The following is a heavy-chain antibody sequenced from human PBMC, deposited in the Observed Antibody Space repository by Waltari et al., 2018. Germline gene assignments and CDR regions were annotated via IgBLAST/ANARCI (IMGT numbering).Heavy chain of an antibody. CDR2: IYYSGST. Sequence: QLQLQESGPGLVKPSETLSLTCTVSGGSISSSSYYWGWIRQPPGKGLEWIGSIYYSGSTYYNPSLKSRVTISVDTSKNQFSLKLSSVTAADTAVYYCARRLGGSYWGYFDYWGQGTLVTVSS. V-gene: IGHV4-39*01. CDR1: GGSISSSSYY. J-gene: IGHJ4*02. CDR3: ARRLGGSYWGYFDY. D-gene: IGHD1-26*01.